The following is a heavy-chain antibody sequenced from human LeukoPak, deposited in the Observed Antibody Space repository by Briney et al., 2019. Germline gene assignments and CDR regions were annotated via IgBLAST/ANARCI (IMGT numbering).Heavy chain of an antibody. V-gene: IGHV3-30*02. CDR2: ISFDGSQK. CDR3: AKDSQVRRWEQQLVVY. J-gene: IGHJ4*02. CDR1: GFTFSNYG. Sequence: GGSLRLSCAASGFTFSNYGMHWVRQAPGKGLEWVALISFDGSQKYYADSVKGRFTISRDNSKSTVYLQMNSLRVEDAAVYYCAKDSQVRRWEQQLVVYWGQGTLVTVSS. D-gene: IGHD6-13*01.